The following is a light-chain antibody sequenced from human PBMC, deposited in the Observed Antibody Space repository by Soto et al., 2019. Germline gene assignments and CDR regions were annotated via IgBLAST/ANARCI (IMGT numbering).Light chain of an antibody. CDR3: CSYSGSDTNSV. Sequence: QSALTQPRSVSGSPGQSITISCTGTSSDVGGYNYVSWYRQHPGKAPKLMIYDVSKRPSGVPDRFSGSKSGNTASLTISGLQAEDEADYYCCSYSGSDTNSVFGNGTKLNVL. V-gene: IGLV2-11*01. CDR1: SSDVGGYNY. J-gene: IGLJ1*01. CDR2: DVS.